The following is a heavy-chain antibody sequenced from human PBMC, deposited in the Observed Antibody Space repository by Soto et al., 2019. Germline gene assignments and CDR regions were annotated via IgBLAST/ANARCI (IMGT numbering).Heavy chain of an antibody. V-gene: IGHV3-21*01. CDR3: ARDLYDSSGYFVRRADHAFDI. CDR1: GFTFSSYS. CDR2: ISSSSSYI. D-gene: IGHD3-22*01. Sequence: GGSLRLSCAASGFTFSSYSMNWVRQAPGKGLEWVSFISSSSSYIYYADSVKGRFTISRDNAKNSLYLQMNSLRAEDTAVYYCARDLYDSSGYFVRRADHAFDIWGPGAIVPLSS. J-gene: IGHJ3*02.